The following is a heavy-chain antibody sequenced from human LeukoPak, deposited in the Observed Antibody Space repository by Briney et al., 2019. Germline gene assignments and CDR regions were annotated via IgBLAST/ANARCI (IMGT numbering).Heavy chain of an antibody. CDR2: ISSSSTYI. J-gene: IGHJ4*02. D-gene: IGHD3-3*01. CDR3: ARHGLGFLEWTIDY. CDR1: GFTFSSYS. Sequence: GGSLRLSCAASGFTFSSYSMNWVRQAPGKGLEWVSSISSSSTYIYYGDSLKGRFTISRDNAKNSLYLQVNSLRAEDTAVYYCARHGLGFLEWTIDYWGQGTLVTVSS. V-gene: IGHV3-21*01.